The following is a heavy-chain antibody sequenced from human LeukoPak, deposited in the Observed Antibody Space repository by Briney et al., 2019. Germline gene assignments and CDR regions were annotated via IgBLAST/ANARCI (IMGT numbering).Heavy chain of an antibody. D-gene: IGHD2-2*01. J-gene: IGHJ6*03. CDR3: ARVPAAFLFYYYYYMDV. V-gene: IGHV4-34*01. Sequence: PSETLSLTCAVYGGSFSGYYWSWIRQPPGKRLEWIGEINHSGSTNYNPSLKSRVTISVDTSKNQFSLKLSSVTAADTAVYYCARVPAAFLFYYYYYMDVWGKGTTVTVSS. CDR2: INHSGST. CDR1: GGSFSGYY.